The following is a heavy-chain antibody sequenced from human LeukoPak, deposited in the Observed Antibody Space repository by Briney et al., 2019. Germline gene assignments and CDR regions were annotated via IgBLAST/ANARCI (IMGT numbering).Heavy chain of an antibody. D-gene: IGHD3-10*02. CDR2: IYHSGST. Sequence: PSETLSLTCTVSGGSISSYYWSWIRQPPGKGLEWIGYIYHSGSTYYNPSLKSRVSISVDRSKNQFSLNLSSVTAADTAVYYCARPLFSDWFFDLWGRGTLVTVSS. CDR1: GGSISSYY. J-gene: IGHJ2*01. V-gene: IGHV4-59*12. CDR3: ARPLFSDWFFDL.